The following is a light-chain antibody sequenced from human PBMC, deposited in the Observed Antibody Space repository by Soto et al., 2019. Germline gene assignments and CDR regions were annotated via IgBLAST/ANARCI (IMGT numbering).Light chain of an antibody. J-gene: IGKJ3*01. V-gene: IGKV3-20*01. CDR1: QYINTR. CDR3: QQYASAPFS. Sequence: EIVLTQSPATLSSFPGDRVTLSCRASQYINTRLAWYQNRPGQALRLLTYQTSSWAAGIPARFSASGSGTEFTLTINRLEPEDSAVYHCQQYASAPFSLGPGTKVDIK. CDR2: QTS.